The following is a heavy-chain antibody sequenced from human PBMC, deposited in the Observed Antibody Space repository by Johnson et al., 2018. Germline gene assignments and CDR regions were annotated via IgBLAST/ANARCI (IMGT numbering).Heavy chain of an antibody. CDR3: ARDLPLAAAVYYYYYYGMDV. J-gene: IGHJ6*02. D-gene: IGHD6-13*01. Sequence: VQLVESGGGLVQPGGSLRLSCAASGFTFSSYWMSWVRQAPGKGLEWVANIKQAGSEQYYVDSVKGRFTLSRDNAKNSLYLQMNSLRAEDTAVYYVARDLPLAAAVYYYYYYGMDVWGQGTTVTVSS. V-gene: IGHV3-7*01. CDR1: GFTFSSYW. CDR2: IKQAGSEQ.